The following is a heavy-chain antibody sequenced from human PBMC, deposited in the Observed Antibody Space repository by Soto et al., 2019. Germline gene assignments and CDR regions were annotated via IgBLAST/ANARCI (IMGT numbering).Heavy chain of an antibody. CDR1: GGSISSGGYY. CDR3: ARDSGWEQWLAFDY. D-gene: IGHD6-19*01. V-gene: IGHV4-31*03. Sequence: QVQLQESGPGLVKPSQTLSLTCTVSGGSISSGGYYWSWIRQPPGKGLEWIGYIYYTGNTHYNPSLKSRVTMSVDPSKNQLSLKLSYVTAADTALYYCARDSGWEQWLAFDYWGQGTLVTVSS. J-gene: IGHJ4*02. CDR2: IYYTGNT.